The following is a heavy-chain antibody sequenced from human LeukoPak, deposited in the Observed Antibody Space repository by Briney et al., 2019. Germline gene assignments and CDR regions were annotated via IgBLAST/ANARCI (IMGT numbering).Heavy chain of an antibody. CDR1: GFTFSSYG. CDR2: ISYDGSNK. J-gene: IGHJ4*02. CDR3: AKSDDYVWGSYRH. D-gene: IGHD3-16*02. V-gene: IGHV3-30*18. Sequence: GRSLRLSCAASGFTFSSYGMHWVRQAPGKGLEWVAVISYDGSNKYYADSVKGRFTISRDNSKNTLYLQMNSLRAEDTAVYYCAKSDDYVWGSYRHWGQGTLVRVPS.